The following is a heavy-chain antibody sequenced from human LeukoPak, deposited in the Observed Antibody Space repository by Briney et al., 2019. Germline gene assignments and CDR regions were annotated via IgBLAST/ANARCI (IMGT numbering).Heavy chain of an antibody. CDR3: AGVVDILTAFFAFDI. CDR1: GYTFTSYG. CDR2: ISAYNGNT. V-gene: IGHV1-18*01. J-gene: IGHJ3*02. Sequence: ASVKVSCKASGYTFTSYGISWVRQAPGQGLEWMGWISAYNGNTNYAQKLQGRVTMTTDTSTSTAYMELRSLRSDDTAVYYCAGVVDILTAFFAFDIWGQGTMVTVSS. D-gene: IGHD3-9*01.